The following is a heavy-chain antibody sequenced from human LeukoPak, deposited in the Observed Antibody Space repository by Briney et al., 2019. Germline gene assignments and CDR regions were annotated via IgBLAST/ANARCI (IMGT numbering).Heavy chain of an antibody. Sequence: ASVKVSCKASGYTFTGYYMHWVRQAPGQGLEWMGWINPNSGGANYAQKFQGRVTMTRDTSISTAYMELSRLRSDDTAVYYCARVYDSSGYYYDGFDYWGQGTLVTVSS. D-gene: IGHD3-22*01. CDR2: INPNSGGA. CDR1: GYTFTGYY. V-gene: IGHV1-2*02. J-gene: IGHJ4*02. CDR3: ARVYDSSGYYYDGFDY.